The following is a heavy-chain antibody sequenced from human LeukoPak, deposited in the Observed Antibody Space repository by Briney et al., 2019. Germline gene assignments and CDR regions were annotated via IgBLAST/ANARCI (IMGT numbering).Heavy chain of an antibody. J-gene: IGHJ4*02. CDR1: GFTFSSYA. Sequence: GGSLRLSCAASGFTFSSYAMSWVRQAPEKGLEWASAISGSGGSTYYADSVKGRFTISRDNSKNTLYLQMNSLRAEDTAVYYCAKQLVRYYFDYWGQGTLVTVSS. CDR2: ISGSGGST. D-gene: IGHD6-6*01. CDR3: AKQLVRYYFDY. V-gene: IGHV3-23*01.